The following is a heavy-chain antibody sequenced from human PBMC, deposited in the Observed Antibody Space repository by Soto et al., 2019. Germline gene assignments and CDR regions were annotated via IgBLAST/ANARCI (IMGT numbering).Heavy chain of an antibody. Sequence: GASVKVSCKASGYTLTSYAMHWVRQAPGQRLEWMGWINAGNGNTKYSQKFQGRVTITRDTSASTAYMELSSLRSEDTAVYYCARAPSWWYFDLWGRGTLVTVSS. J-gene: IGHJ2*01. V-gene: IGHV1-3*01. CDR3: ARAPSWWYFDL. CDR2: INAGNGNT. CDR1: GYTLTSYA.